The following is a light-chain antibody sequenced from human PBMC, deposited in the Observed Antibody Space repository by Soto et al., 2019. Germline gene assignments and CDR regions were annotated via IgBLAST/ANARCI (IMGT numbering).Light chain of an antibody. Sequence: DIQLTQSPSTLSASVGDRVTITCRASQNVNSWLAWYQQEPGKAPNLLIYRASSLESGVPSRFSGSGSGTEFTLTISSLQPDDFATYYCQHYNGYPPWTFGQGTKVESK. V-gene: IGKV1-5*03. CDR3: QHYNGYPPWT. CDR2: RAS. CDR1: QNVNSW. J-gene: IGKJ1*01.